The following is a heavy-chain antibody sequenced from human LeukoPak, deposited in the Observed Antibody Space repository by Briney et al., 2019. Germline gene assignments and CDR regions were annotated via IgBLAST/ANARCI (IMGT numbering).Heavy chain of an antibody. CDR2: ISGSGGST. CDR3: EKVEYSSRCLTK. CDR1: GFTFSSYA. Sequence: PGGSLRLSCAASGFTFSSYAMSWVRQSPGKGLEWVSAISGSGGSTYYPDSVNGRFTISKDNSNNTLYLQMNILRAEGTAVCYCEKVEYSSRCLTKWGQGTLVPVSS. V-gene: IGHV3-23*01. J-gene: IGHJ4*02. D-gene: IGHD6-13*01.